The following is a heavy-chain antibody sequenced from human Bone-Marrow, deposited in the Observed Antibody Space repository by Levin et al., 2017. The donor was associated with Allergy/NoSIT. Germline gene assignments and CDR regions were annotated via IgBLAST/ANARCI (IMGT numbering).Heavy chain of an antibody. CDR1: GFTFSSYA. D-gene: IGHD5-12*01. CDR2: ISGSGARK. CDR3: TKGTGYTGYGVDY. Sequence: PGESLKISCSASGFTFSSYAMSWVRQAPGKGLEWVASISGSGARKFYADSVKGRFTVSRDNSQNTLDLQLSSLGADDTAVYFCTKGTGYTGYGVDYWGQGTLVTVSS. J-gene: IGHJ4*02. V-gene: IGHV3-23*01.